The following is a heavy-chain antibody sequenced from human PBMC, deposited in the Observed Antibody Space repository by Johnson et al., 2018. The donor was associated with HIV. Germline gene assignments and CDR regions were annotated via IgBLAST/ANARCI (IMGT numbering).Heavy chain of an antibody. CDR1: GFTFSSYG. V-gene: IGHV3-30*18. D-gene: IGHD1-7*01. CDR2: ISYDGSNK. CDR3: AKHRSWDQLELRGSAFDI. J-gene: IGHJ3*02. Sequence: VQLVESGGGVVQPGRSLRLSCAASGFTFSSYGMHWVRQAPGKGLEWVAVISYDGSNKYYSDSVKGRFTISRDNSKNTLYLQMNSLRAEDTAFYYCAKHRSWDQLELRGSAFDIWGQGTMVTVSS.